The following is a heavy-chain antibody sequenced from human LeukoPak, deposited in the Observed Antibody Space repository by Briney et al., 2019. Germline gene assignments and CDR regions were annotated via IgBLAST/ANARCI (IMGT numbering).Heavy chain of an antibody. V-gene: IGHV4-59*08. CDR2: IYYSGST. CDR3: ARHPEYYFDY. J-gene: IGHJ4*02. CDR1: GGSFSGYY. Sequence: SETLSLTCAVYGGSFSGYYWSWIRQPPGEGPEWIGYIYYSGSTNYNPSLKSRVTISVDTSKNQFSLKLSSVTAADTAVYYCARHPEYYFDYWGQGTLVTVSS.